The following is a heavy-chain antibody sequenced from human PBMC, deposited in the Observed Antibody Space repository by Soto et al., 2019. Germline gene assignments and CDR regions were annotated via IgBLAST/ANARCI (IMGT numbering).Heavy chain of an antibody. D-gene: IGHD6-19*01. J-gene: IGHJ4*02. Sequence: QLQLQESGPGLVKPSETLSLTCTVSGGSISTYYWSWIRQPPGKGLEWIGHVYYSGPTNYNASLKSRVTISVDTSKNQFSLKRTSVTAADTAFYYCARPSVAGTWGPFDYWGQGTLVTVAS. CDR2: VYYSGPT. CDR1: GGSISTYY. CDR3: ARPSVAGTWGPFDY. V-gene: IGHV4-59*08.